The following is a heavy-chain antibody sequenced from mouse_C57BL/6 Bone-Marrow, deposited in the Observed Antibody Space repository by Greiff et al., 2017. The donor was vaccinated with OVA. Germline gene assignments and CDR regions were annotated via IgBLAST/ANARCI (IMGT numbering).Heavy chain of an antibody. CDR2: INPNNGGT. J-gene: IGHJ2*01. V-gene: IGHV1-22*01. CDR1: GYTFTDYN. D-gene: IGHD2-2*01. Sequence: EVQLQQSGPELVKPGASVKMSCKASGYTFTDYNLHWVKQSHGKSLEWIGYINPNNGGTSYNQKFKGKATLTVNKSSSTAYMELRSLTSEDSAVYYCALSTMVTTLDYWGQGTTLTVSS. CDR3: ALSTMVTTLDY.